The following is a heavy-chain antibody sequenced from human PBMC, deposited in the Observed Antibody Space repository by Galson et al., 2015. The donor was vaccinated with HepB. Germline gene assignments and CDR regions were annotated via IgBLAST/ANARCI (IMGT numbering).Heavy chain of an antibody. CDR1: GFIFRSFG. CDR3: AKVFIGPGSNYDDGFDI. V-gene: IGHV3-33*06. J-gene: IGHJ3*02. D-gene: IGHD3-10*01. CDR2: IWYDGRNK. Sequence: SLRLSCAASGFIFRSFGMHWVRQAPGKGLDWVAVIWYDGRNKDYGNSVKGRFIISRDNSKSTLYLQMNNLRAEDTAVYYCAKVFIGPGSNYDDGFDIWGQGTTVTVSP.